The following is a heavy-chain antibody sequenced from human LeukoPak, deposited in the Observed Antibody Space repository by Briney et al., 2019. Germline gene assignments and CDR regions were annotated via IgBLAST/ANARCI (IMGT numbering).Heavy chain of an antibody. V-gene: IGHV1-2*02. D-gene: IGHD3-22*01. CDR3: ARGYYDSSGYYLYYFDY. J-gene: IGHJ4*02. CDR2: INPNSGGT. Sequence: ASVKVSCKTSGYTFTGYYMHWVRQAPGQGLEWMGWINPNSGGTNYAQKFQGRVTMTRDTSISTAYMELSRLRSDDTAVYYCARGYYDSSGYYLYYFDYWGQGTLVTVSS. CDR1: GYTFTGYY.